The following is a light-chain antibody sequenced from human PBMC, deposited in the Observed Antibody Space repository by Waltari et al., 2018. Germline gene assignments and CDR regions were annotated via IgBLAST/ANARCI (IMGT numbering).Light chain of an antibody. Sequence: EIVLTQSPGTLSLSPGERATLSCRASQSVSSSYLAWYQQKPGQAPRLLIYGASSRATGIPDRFSGSGSGTEFTLTISRLEPEDSAVYYCQQHGSSPGTFGQGTKVEIK. J-gene: IGKJ1*01. CDR1: QSVSSSY. CDR3: QQHGSSPGT. V-gene: IGKV3-20*01. CDR2: GAS.